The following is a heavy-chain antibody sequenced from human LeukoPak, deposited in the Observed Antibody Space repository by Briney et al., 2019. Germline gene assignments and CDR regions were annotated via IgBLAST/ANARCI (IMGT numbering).Heavy chain of an antibody. D-gene: IGHD5-18*01. V-gene: IGHV3-7*01. CDR3: ARDIPGGASFLDQ. Sequence: GGSLRLSCAASGFTFNNYWMTWVRQAPGKGLEWVAHIHESGSYQNYVDSVRGRFTISRDNTKRVLYLQMDSLRAEDTAVYYCARDIPGGASFLDQWGQGTLVTVSS. CDR1: GFTFNNYW. J-gene: IGHJ5*02. CDR2: IHESGSYQ.